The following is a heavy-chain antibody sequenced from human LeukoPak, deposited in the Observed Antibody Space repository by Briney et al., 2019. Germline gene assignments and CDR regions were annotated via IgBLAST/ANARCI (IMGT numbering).Heavy chain of an antibody. Sequence: LVKVSCKASGGTFSSYAISWVRQAPGQGLEWMGGIIPIFGTANYAQKFQGRVTITADESTSTAYMELSSLRSEDTAVYYCARSSRGLTYSSSWYPTWGQGTLVTVSS. CDR2: IIPIFGTA. CDR3: ARSSRGLTYSSSWYPT. J-gene: IGHJ4*02. D-gene: IGHD6-13*01. CDR1: GGTFSSYA. V-gene: IGHV1-69*13.